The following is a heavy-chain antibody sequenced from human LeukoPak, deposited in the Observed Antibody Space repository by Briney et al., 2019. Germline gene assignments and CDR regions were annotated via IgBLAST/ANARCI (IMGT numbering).Heavy chain of an antibody. D-gene: IGHD6-13*01. V-gene: IGHV3-11*01. J-gene: IGHJ4*02. CDR2: ISSSGSTI. CDR3: ARGAGYSSSWYGTFDF. CDR1: RFSFSDYY. Sequence: NPGGSLRLSCAASRFSFSDYYMTWIRQAPGKGLEWVSYISSSGSTIYYADSVKGRFTISRDNAKNSLYLQMNSLRAEDTAVYYCARGAGYSSSWYGTFDFWGQGTLVTVSS.